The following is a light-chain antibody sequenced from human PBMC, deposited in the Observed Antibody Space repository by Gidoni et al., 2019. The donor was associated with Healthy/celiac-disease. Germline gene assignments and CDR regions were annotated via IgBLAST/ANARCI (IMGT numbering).Light chain of an antibody. CDR1: SSDVGGYNY. J-gene: IGLJ1*01. V-gene: IGLV2-14*01. CDR3: SSYTSSSTPLV. CDR2: EVS. Sequence: QSALTQPASVSGSPGQSITISCTATSSDVGGYNYVSWYHQHPGKAPKLMIYEVSNRPSGVSTRFSGSTSGNTASLTISGLQAEDEADDYCSSYTSSSTPLVFGTGTKVTVL.